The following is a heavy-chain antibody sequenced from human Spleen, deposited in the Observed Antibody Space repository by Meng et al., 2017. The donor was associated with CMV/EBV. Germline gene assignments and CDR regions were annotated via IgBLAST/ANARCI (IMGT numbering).Heavy chain of an antibody. J-gene: IGHJ3*02. CDR2: IKNDGSAM. CDR1: GFTFSNFW. CDR3: AKAKWELLWLDAFDI. V-gene: IGHV3-7*03. D-gene: IGHD1-26*01. Sequence: GESLKISCAASGFTFSNFWMNWVRQAPGKGLEWVANIKNDGSAMYYVDSVKGRFIISRDNAKNSLYLEMHRLRAEDTALYYCAKAKWELLWLDAFDIWGQGTMVTVSS.